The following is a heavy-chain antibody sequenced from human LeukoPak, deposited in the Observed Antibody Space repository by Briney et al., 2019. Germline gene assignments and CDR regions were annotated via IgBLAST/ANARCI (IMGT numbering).Heavy chain of an antibody. V-gene: IGHV3-20*04. J-gene: IGHJ6*03. CDR1: GFTFDDYG. Sequence: PGGSLRLSCAASGFTFDDYGMSWVRQAPGKGLEWVSGINWNGGSTGYADSVKGRFTISRDNAKNSLYLQMNSLRAEDTALYYCARGIVNYRYYYYYMDAWGKGTTVTVSS. CDR2: INWNGGST. D-gene: IGHD1-26*01. CDR3: ARGIVNYRYYYYYMDA.